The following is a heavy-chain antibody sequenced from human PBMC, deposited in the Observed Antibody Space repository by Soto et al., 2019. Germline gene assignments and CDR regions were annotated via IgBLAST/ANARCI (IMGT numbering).Heavy chain of an antibody. J-gene: IGHJ4*02. CDR1: GFIFSTYG. V-gene: IGHV3-30*18. CDR3: GKDLILTTIPTVGD. D-gene: IGHD4-17*01. CDR2: ISYDGNNK. Sequence: QVQLVESGGGVVQPGRSLRLSCAASGFIFSTYGMHWVRQAPGKRLEWLSVISYDGNNKYYADSVKGRFTISRDNSAKTLWLQMDSLRTADRAVYYCGKDLILTTIPTVGDWGQGPLVTVSS.